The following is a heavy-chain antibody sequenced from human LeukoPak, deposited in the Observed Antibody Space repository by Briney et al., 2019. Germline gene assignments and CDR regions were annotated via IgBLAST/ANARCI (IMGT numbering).Heavy chain of an antibody. J-gene: IGHJ4*02. D-gene: IGHD3-10*01. V-gene: IGHV1-69*06. CDR3: ARDNGFGELLSPYFDY. CDR1: GGTFSSYA. CDR2: IIPIFGTA. Sequence: SAKVSCKASGGTFSSYAISWVRQAPGQGLEWMGGIIPIFGTANYAQKFQGRVTITADKSTSTAYMELSSLRSEDTDVYYCARDNGFGELLSPYFDYWGQGTLVTVSS.